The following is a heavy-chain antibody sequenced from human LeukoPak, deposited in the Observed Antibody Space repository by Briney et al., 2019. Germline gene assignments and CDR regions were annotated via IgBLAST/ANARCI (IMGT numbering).Heavy chain of an antibody. V-gene: IGHV4-34*01. CDR2: INHSGST. D-gene: IGHD3-10*01. J-gene: IGHJ5*02. CDR3: ARGSPSHYGSGSYYTWWFDP. Sequence: PSETLSLTCAVYGGSFSGYYWSWIRQPPGKGLEWIGEINHSGSTNCNPSLKSRVTISVDTSKNQFSLELSSVTAADTAVYYCARGSPSHYGSGSYYTWWFDPWGQGTLVTVSS. CDR1: GGSFSGYY.